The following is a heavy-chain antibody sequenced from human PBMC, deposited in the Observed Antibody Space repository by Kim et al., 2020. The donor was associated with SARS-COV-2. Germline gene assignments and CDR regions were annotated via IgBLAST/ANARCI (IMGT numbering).Heavy chain of an antibody. V-gene: IGHV3-23*01. D-gene: IGHD1-20*01. J-gene: IGHJ6*02. CDR1: GFTFSSYA. Sequence: GGSLRLSCAASGFTFSSYAMSWVRQAPGKGLEWVSAISGSGGSTYYADSVKGRFTISRDNSKNTLYLQMNSLRAEDTAVYYCAKDRYNWNPRGSYYYYGMDVWGQGTTVTVSS. CDR2: ISGSGGST. CDR3: AKDRYNWNPRGSYYYYGMDV.